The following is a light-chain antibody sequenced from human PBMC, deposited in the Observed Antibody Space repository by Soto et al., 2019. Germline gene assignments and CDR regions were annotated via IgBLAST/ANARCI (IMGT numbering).Light chain of an antibody. CDR2: DAS. CDR3: QQRTNWPPLYT. V-gene: IGKV3-11*01. Sequence: EIVLTQSPATLSLSPGERATLSCRASQSVINSLAWYQQKPGQAPRLLIYDASNRATGIPARFSGSGSGTDFTLTISSLEPEDFAVYYYQQRTNWPPLYTFGQGTNLEI. J-gene: IGKJ2*01. CDR1: QSVINS.